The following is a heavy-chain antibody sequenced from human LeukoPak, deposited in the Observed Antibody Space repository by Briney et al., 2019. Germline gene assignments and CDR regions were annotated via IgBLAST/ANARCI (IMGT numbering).Heavy chain of an antibody. CDR1: GYSISSGYY. CDR3: ARHRGSSSYHYYMDV. CDR2: IYHSGST. V-gene: IGHV4-38-2*01. Sequence: PSETLSLTCAVSGYSISSGYYRGWIRQPPGKGLEWIGSIYHSGSTYYNPSLKSRVTISVDTSKNQFSLKLSSVTAADTAVYYCARHRGSSSYHYYMDVWGKGTTVTVSS. D-gene: IGHD6-6*01. J-gene: IGHJ6*03.